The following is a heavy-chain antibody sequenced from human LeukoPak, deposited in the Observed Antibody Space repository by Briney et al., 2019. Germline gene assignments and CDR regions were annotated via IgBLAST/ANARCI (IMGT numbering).Heavy chain of an antibody. D-gene: IGHD6-6*01. CDR3: ARVSSRGWFDP. CDR1: GGSISSYY. CDR2: IYYSGST. Sequence: SETLSLTCTVSGGSISSYYWSWIRQPPGKGLEWIGYIYYSGSTNYNPSLKSRITISVDTSKNQFSLKLSSVTAADTAVYYCARVSSRGWFDPWGQGTLVTVSS. V-gene: IGHV4-59*01. J-gene: IGHJ5*02.